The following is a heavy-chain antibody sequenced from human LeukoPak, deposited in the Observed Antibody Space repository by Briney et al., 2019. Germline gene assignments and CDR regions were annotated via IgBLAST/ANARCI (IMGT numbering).Heavy chain of an antibody. V-gene: IGHV4-61*02. Sequence: SQTLSLTCTVSGDSISSGSYYWSWIRQPAGKGLERIGRIYTSGSTNYNPSLKSRVTISVDTSKNQFSLKLSSVTAADTAVYYCARRIAYRAITMIVVVPYFDYWGQGTLVTVSS. CDR1: GDSISSGSYY. D-gene: IGHD3-22*01. J-gene: IGHJ4*02. CDR3: ARRIAYRAITMIVVVPYFDY. CDR2: IYTSGST.